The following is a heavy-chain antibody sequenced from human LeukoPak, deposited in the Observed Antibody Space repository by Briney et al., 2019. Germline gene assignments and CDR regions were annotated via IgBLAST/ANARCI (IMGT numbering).Heavy chain of an antibody. V-gene: IGHV4-34*01. Sequence: SETLSLTCAVYGGSFSGYYWSWIRQPPGKGLEWIGEINHSGSTNYNPSLKSRVTISVDTSKNQFSLKLSSVTAADTAVYYCARGQDWFDPWGQGTLVTVSS. CDR1: GGSFSGYY. J-gene: IGHJ5*02. CDR2: INHSGST. CDR3: ARGQDWFDP.